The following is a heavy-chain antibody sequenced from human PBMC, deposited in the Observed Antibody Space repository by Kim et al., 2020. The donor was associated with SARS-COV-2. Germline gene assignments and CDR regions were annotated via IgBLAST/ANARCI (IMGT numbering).Heavy chain of an antibody. Sequence: GGSLRLSCAASGFTFSSYSMNWVRQAPGKGLEWVSSITTSSSYIYYAESVEGRFTISRDNTNNSLYLQMNSLRAEDTAVYYCSRDLGSTTTSNYYYGMDV. V-gene: IGHV3-21*01. J-gene: IGHJ6*01. CDR1: GFTFSSYS. CDR3: SRDLGSTTTSNYYYGMDV. D-gene: IGHD3-22*01. CDR2: ITTSSSYI.